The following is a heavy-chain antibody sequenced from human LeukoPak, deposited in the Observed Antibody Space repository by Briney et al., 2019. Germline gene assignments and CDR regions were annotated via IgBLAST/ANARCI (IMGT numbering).Heavy chain of an antibody. V-gene: IGHV4-31*03. Sequence: TLSLTCTVSGGSISSGGYYWSWIRQHPGKGLEWIGYIYYSGSTYYNPSLKSRITISVDTSKNQFSLKLSSVTAADTAVYYCARDGRYYGSGSYYNWFDLWGQGTLVTVSS. CDR2: IYYSGST. CDR1: GGSISSGGYY. J-gene: IGHJ5*02. D-gene: IGHD3-10*01. CDR3: ARDGRYYGSGSYYNWFDL.